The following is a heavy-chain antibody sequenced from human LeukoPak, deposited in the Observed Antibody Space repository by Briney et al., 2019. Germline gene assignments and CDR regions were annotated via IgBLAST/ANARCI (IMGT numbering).Heavy chain of an antibody. Sequence: GASVKVSCKASGYIFTSYGIIWVRQAPGQGLQWMGWISAHNGNTNYAQTLQGRVTMTTDTSTSPVYMELRSLRSDDTAVYYCARAQTTLLLDYWVQGTLVTVSS. D-gene: IGHD4-11*01. CDR3: ARAQTTLLLDY. CDR2: ISAHNGNT. V-gene: IGHV1-18*01. CDR1: GYIFTSYG. J-gene: IGHJ4*02.